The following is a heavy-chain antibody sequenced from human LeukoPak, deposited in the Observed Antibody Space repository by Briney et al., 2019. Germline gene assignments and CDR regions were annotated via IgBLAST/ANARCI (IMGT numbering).Heavy chain of an antibody. Sequence: GGSLRLSCAASGFTFSIYAMTWVRQAPGEGLEWVSAISGSGAGTYYADSVKGRLTISRDNSKNTLFLQMNNLRPEDTAVYYCAKEDIVSTITHNYGLDVWGQGTTVTVSS. CDR1: GFTFSIYA. V-gene: IGHV3-23*01. J-gene: IGHJ6*02. D-gene: IGHD5/OR15-5a*01. CDR2: ISGSGAGT. CDR3: AKEDIVSTITHNYGLDV.